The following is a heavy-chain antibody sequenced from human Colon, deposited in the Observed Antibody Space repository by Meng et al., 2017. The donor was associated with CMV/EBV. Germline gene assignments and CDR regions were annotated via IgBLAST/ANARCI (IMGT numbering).Heavy chain of an antibody. CDR1: GFAFSESG. CDR2: ITWTSGST. V-gene: IGHV3-9*01. J-gene: IGHJ4*02. D-gene: IGHD3-16*01. Sequence: SLKISCVASGFAFSESGMHWIRQAPGKGLEWVAGITWTSGSTGYADSVRGRFTIPRDNAKNSLYLQMNSLRLEDTALYYCAKDLSKFASLPMDFWGQGTPVTVSS. CDR3: AKDLSKFASLPMDF.